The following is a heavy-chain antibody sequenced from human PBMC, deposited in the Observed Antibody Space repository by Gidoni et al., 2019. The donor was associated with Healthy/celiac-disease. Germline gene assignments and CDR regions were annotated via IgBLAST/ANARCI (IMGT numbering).Heavy chain of an antibody. Sequence: EWVSALSGTGGSTYYADSVKGRFTISIDNSKNPVYLQMNSLRDEDTAVYYCAKSQDGYYYYGMDVWGQGTTVTVSS. CDR2: LSGTGGST. V-gene: IGHV3-23*01. CDR3: AKSQDGYYYYGMDV. J-gene: IGHJ6*02.